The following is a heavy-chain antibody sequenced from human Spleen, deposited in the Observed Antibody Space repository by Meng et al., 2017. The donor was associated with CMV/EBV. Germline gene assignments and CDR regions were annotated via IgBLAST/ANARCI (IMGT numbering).Heavy chain of an antibody. J-gene: IGHJ4*02. CDR1: GFTFSGYG. D-gene: IGHD2-21*01. CDR3: ARERVVVIAITPHSPGY. Sequence: GGSLRLSCAASGFTFSGYGMHWVRQAPGKGLEWVAVISYDGSNKHYADSVKGRFTISRDNSKNTLHLQMNSLRPEDTAVYYCARERVVVIAITPHSPGYWGQGTLVTVSS. CDR2: ISYDGSNK. V-gene: IGHV3-30*19.